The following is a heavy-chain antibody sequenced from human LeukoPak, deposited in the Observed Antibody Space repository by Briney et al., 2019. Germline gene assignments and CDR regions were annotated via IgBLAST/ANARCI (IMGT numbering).Heavy chain of an antibody. CDR2: IYYSGST. Sequence: SETLSLTCTVSGAFISSSTYYWGWIRQPPGKGLEWIGTIYYSGSTYYNPSLKSRVTISVDTSKNQFSLKMSSVTAADTAVYYCARHARWLADRPDYWGRGTLVTVSS. V-gene: IGHV4-39*01. CDR1: GAFISSSTYY. J-gene: IGHJ4*02. CDR3: ARHARWLADRPDY. D-gene: IGHD5-24*01.